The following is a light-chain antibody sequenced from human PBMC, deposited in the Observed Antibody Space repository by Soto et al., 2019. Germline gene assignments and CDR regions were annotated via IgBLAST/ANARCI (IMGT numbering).Light chain of an antibody. J-gene: IGLJ1*01. CDR2: EVT. CDR3: CSRGGISRTYV. V-gene: IGLV2-23*02. CDR1: NSDVGSFNA. Sequence: QSVLTQPASVTGSPGQSIAISCTGTNSDVGSFNAVSWYQQDPGKAPKLIIYEVTKRPSGVSDRFSGSKSGDTASLTISGLRAEDEAVYHCCSRGGISRTYVFGTGTKVTVL.